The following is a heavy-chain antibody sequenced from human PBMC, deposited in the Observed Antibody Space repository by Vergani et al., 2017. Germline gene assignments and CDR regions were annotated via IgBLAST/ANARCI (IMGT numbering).Heavy chain of an antibody. J-gene: IGHJ4*02. V-gene: IGHV3-9*03. CDR1: GFTFDDYA. Sequence: EVQLVESGGGLVQPGRSLRLSCAASGFTFDDYAMHWVRQAPGKGLEWVSGISWNGGNIGYADSVKGRFTISRDNAKKSLYLQMNSLRAEDMAFYYCTKDGGGVGYTYGYFGSWGQGTLVTVSS. D-gene: IGHD5-18*01. CDR2: ISWNGGNI. CDR3: TKDGGGVGYTYGYFGS.